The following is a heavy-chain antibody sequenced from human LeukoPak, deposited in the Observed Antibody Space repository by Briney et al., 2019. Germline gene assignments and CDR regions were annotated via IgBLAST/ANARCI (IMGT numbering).Heavy chain of an antibody. V-gene: IGHV4-39*01. CDR3: ARNSSSGGGYFDY. J-gene: IGHJ4*02. CDR2: SYYSGST. CDR1: GGSISSSSYY. D-gene: IGHD6-6*01. Sequence: KTSETLSLTCTVSGGSISSSSYYWGWIRQPPGKGLEWIGSSYYSGSTYYNPSLKSRVTTSVDTSKNQFSLKLSSVTAADTAVYYCARNSSSGGGYFDYWGQGTLVTVSS.